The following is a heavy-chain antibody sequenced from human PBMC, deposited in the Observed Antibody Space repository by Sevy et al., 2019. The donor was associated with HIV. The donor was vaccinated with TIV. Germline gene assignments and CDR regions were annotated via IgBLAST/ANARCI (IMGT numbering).Heavy chain of an antibody. J-gene: IGHJ4*02. Sequence: GGSLRLSCAASGFTVNSNYMTWVRQAPGKGLEGVSVIHSDDTTYHADSVKDRFTISRDNFKNTLYLHMSSLRAEDTAVYYCTRGKSGHGYALNYRGQGTLVTVSS. CDR3: TRGKSGHGYALNY. V-gene: IGHV3-66*01. CDR1: GFTVNSNY. CDR2: IHSDDTT. D-gene: IGHD5-18*01.